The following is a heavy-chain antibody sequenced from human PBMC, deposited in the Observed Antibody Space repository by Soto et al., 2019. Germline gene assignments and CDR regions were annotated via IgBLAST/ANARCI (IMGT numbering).Heavy chain of an antibody. D-gene: IGHD6-19*01. CDR1: GYTFTDYA. CDR3: ARELAGIAVAAAWYNWFDP. J-gene: IGHJ5*02. Sequence: SVKVSCKASGYTFTDYAISWVRQAPGQGLEWMGGIIPIFGTANYAQKFQGRVTITADESTSTAYMELNSLRAEDTAVYYCARELAGIAVAAAWYNWFDPWGQGTLVTVSS. V-gene: IGHV1-69*13. CDR2: IIPIFGTA.